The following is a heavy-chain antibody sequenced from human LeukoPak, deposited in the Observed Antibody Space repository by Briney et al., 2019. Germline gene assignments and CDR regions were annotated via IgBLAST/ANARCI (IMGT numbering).Heavy chain of an antibody. CDR3: ARGGLRTGDY. CDR1: GFTFSSYA. CDR2: IKQDGSEK. Sequence: GGSLRLSCAASGFTFSSYAMSWVRQAPGEGLEWVANIKQDGSEKYYVDSVKGRFTISRDNAKNSLYLQMNSLRAEDTAVYYCARGGLRTGDYWGQGTLVTVSS. D-gene: IGHD5-12*01. V-gene: IGHV3-7*01. J-gene: IGHJ4*02.